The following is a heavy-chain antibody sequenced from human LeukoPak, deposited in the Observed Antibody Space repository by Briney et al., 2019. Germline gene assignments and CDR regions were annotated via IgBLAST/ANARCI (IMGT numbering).Heavy chain of an antibody. Sequence: GRSLRLSCAASGFTFSSYAMHWVRQAPGKGLEWVAVISYGGSTESYADSVKGRFTISRDNSKSTLYLQMNSLGPEDTAVYYCARSGCSSTRCYVAYWGQGTLVTVSS. J-gene: IGHJ4*02. CDR2: ISYGGSTE. CDR1: GFTFSSYA. V-gene: IGHV3-30-3*01. D-gene: IGHD2-2*01. CDR3: ARSGCSSTRCYVAY.